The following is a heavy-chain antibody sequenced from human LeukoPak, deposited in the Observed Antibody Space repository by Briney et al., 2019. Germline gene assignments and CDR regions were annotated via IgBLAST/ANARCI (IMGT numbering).Heavy chain of an antibody. CDR3: TGRVVVAARNWFDP. V-gene: IGHV4-34*01. CDR1: GGSFSGYY. D-gene: IGHD2-15*01. Sequence: SETLSLTCAVYGGSFSGYYWSWIRQPPGKGLEWIGEINHRGSTNYNPSLKSRVTISVDTSKNQFSLKLSSVTAADTAVYYCTGRVVVAARNWFDPWGQGTLVTVSS. J-gene: IGHJ5*02. CDR2: INHRGST.